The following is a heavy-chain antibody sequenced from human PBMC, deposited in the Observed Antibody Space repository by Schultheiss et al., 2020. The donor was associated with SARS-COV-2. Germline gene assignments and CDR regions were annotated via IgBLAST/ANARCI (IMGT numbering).Heavy chain of an antibody. V-gene: IGHV4-59*08. Sequence: SQTLSLTCTVSGASISSYYWSWIRQPPGKGLEWIGYIHHSAGTNYNPSLKRRVTISVDTSKNQFSLKLRSVTAADTAVYYCARVMRTVTTVRWFDPWGQGTLVTVSS. CDR2: IHHSAGT. CDR1: GASISSYY. CDR3: ARVMRTVTTVRWFDP. D-gene: IGHD4-11*01. J-gene: IGHJ5*02.